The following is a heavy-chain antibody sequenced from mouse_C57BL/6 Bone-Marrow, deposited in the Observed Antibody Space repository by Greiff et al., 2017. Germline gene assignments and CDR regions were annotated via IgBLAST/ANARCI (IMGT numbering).Heavy chain of an antibody. CDR2: IYPRSGNT. CDR1: GYTFTSYG. J-gene: IGHJ2*01. D-gene: IGHD1-1*01. V-gene: IGHV1-81*01. CDR3: ARESYYGSSPFDC. Sequence: VQRVESGAELARPGASVKLSCKASGYTFTSYGISWVKQRTGQGLEWIGEIYPRSGNTYYNEKFKGKATLTADKSSSTADMELRGLTSEDSAVYFCARESYYGSSPFDCWDQGTTLTVSS.